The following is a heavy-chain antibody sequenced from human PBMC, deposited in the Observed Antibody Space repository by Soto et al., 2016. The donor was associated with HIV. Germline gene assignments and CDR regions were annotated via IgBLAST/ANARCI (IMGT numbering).Heavy chain of an antibody. V-gene: IGHV3-20*04. CDR1: GFNFEDYG. CDR3: VRDRAGSAIAENFQD. Sequence: EAQLVESGGGVVWPGGSLRLSCVGSGFNFEDYGMSWVRQGPEKGLEWVSGISWNGGKTGYGDSVMGRFTISRDNAKKSVYLQMDSLRIEDTALYYCVRDRAGSAIAENFQDWGQGTRIIVS. D-gene: IGHD3-10*01. CDR2: ISWNGGKT. J-gene: IGHJ1*01.